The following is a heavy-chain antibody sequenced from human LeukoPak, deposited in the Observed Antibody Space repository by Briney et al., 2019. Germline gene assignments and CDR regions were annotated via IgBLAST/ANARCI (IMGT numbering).Heavy chain of an antibody. V-gene: IGHV3-74*01. J-gene: IGHJ4*02. CDR1: GFTFSTYW. D-gene: IGHD6-19*01. Sequence: GGSLRLSCAASGFTFSTYWMHWVRQAPGKGLVWVSRINGDGSSTNYADSVKGRFTISRDNAKNSLYLQMNSLRAEDTAVYYCARATSSGWYGYWGQGTLVTVSS. CDR2: INGDGSST. CDR3: ARATSSGWYGY.